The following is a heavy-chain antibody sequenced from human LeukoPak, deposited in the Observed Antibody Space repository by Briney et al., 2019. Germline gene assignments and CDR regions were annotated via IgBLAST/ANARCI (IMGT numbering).Heavy chain of an antibody. CDR1: GGSISSSY. V-gene: IGHV4-59*08. CDR2: IYYSGST. Sequence: SETLSLTCTVSGGSISSSYWSWIRQPPGKGLEWIGYIYYSGSTNYNPSFKSRVAISVDTSKNQFSLKLSSVTAADTAVYYCATWGVAVAGTFDYWGQGTLVTVST. D-gene: IGHD6-19*01. CDR3: ATWGVAVAGTFDY. J-gene: IGHJ4*02.